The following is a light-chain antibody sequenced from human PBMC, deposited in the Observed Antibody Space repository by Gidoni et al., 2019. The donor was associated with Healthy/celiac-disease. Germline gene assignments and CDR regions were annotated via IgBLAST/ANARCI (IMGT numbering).Light chain of an antibody. Sequence: DIQMTQSPSTLPASVGDRVTITCRASQSISSWLAWYQQKPGKAPKPLIYQASSLESGVPSRFSVRGSGTEFTLTIRSLQPDDFATYYCQQYNSYSRTFGPGTKVDIK. CDR3: QQYNSYSRT. V-gene: IGKV1-5*03. CDR1: QSISSW. J-gene: IGKJ3*01. CDR2: QAS.